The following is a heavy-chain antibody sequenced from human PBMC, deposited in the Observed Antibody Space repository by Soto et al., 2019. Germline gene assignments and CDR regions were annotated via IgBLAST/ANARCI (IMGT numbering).Heavy chain of an antibody. J-gene: IGHJ6*02. Sequence: GGSLRLSCAASGFTFSSYAMSWVRQAPGKGLEWVSAISAPGGSTPFAAYADSLKGRFSTSRDSSKSTVYLQMNSLRAEDTATYYCAKDRGGYFGYGMDVWGQGTTVTVSS. D-gene: IGHD3-10*01. V-gene: IGHV3-23*01. CDR1: GFTFSSYA. CDR2: ISAPGGSTPFA. CDR3: AKDRGGYFGYGMDV.